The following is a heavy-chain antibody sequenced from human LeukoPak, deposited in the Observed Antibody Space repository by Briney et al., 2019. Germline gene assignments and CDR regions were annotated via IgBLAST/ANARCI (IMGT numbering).Heavy chain of an antibody. CDR1: GFTFSSYW. V-gene: IGHV3-30*02. J-gene: IGHJ4*02. CDR2: IRYDGSNE. CDR3: AKPHFDS. Sequence: GGSLRLSCAASGFTFSSYWMSWVRQAPGKGLEWVAFIRYDGSNEYYADSVKGRFTISRDNSKNTLYLQMNSLRAEDTAVYYCAKPHFDSWGQGTLVTVSS.